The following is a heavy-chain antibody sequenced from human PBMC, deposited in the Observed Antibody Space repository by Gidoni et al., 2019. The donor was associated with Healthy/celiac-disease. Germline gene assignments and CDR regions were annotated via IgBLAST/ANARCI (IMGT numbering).Heavy chain of an antibody. J-gene: IGHJ6*02. CDR3: AGSLGYCSSTSCHTQPENYYYGMDV. D-gene: IGHD2-2*02. Sequence: EVQLVESGGGLIQPGGSLRLSCAASGFTVSSNYMSWVRQAPGKGLEWVSVIYSGGSTYYEDSVKGQFTIYRDNSKNTLYLQMNSLRAEDTAVYYCAGSLGYCSSTSCHTQPENYYYGMDVWGQGTTVTVSS. CDR2: IYSGGST. V-gene: IGHV3-53*01. CDR1: GFTVSSNY.